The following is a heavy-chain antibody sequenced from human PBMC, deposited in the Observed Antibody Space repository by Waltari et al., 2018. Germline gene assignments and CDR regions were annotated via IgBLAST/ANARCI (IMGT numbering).Heavy chain of an antibody. J-gene: IGHJ5*02. CDR1: GYTFTNYG. D-gene: IGHD2-8*02. V-gene: IGHV1-18*01. CDR3: ARDLVRQGFDP. Sequence: QVQLVQSGAEVKKPGASVKVSCKTSGYTFTNYGVIWVRQAPGQGLEWMGWISAKNGNTDHAKKFQGRVIITTDTSTSTAYMGLRSLRSDDTAVYYWARDLVRQGFDPWGQGTLVAVSS. CDR2: ISAKNGNT.